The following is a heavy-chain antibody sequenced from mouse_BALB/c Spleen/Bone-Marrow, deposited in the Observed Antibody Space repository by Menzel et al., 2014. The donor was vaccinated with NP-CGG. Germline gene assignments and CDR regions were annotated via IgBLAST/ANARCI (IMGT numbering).Heavy chain of an antibody. CDR2: ISSGGSYT. Sequence: EVKLMESGGGLVKPGGSLKLSCAASGFAFSSYDMSWVRQTPEKRLEWVATISSGGSYTYYPDSVKGRFTISRDNARNTLYLQMSSLRSEDTALYYCARHPYYGNYPAWFDYWGQGTLVTVST. CDR1: GFAFSSYD. D-gene: IGHD2-10*01. V-gene: IGHV5-9*02. J-gene: IGHJ3*01. CDR3: ARHPYYGNYPAWFDY.